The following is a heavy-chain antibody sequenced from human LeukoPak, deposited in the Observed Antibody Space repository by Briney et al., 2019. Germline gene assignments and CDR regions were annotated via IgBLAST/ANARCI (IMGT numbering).Heavy chain of an antibody. CDR1: GGSISSYY. CDR3: ASAGSGKPDTXMVTDY. J-gene: IGHJ4*02. CDR2: IYYSGST. V-gene: IGHV4-59*08. Sequence: SETLSLTCTVSGGSISSYYWSWIRQPPGKGLEWIGYIYYSGSTNYNPSLKSRVTISVDTSKNQFSLRLSSVTAADTAVYYCASAGSGKPDTXMVTDYWGQGTLVTVSS. D-gene: IGHD5-18*01.